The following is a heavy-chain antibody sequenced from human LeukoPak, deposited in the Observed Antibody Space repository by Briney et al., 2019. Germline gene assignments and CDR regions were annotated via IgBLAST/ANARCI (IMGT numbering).Heavy chain of an antibody. J-gene: IGHJ4*02. D-gene: IGHD2-15*01. CDR2: IILILGIA. CDR1: GGTFSSYT. CDR3: AREVYCSGGSCYNFDY. V-gene: IGHV1-69*04. Sequence: SVKVSCKASGGTFSSYTISWVRQAPGQGLEWMGRIILILGIANYAQKFQGRVTITADKSTSTAYMELSSLRSEDTAVYYCAREVYCSGGSCYNFDYWGQGTLVTVSS.